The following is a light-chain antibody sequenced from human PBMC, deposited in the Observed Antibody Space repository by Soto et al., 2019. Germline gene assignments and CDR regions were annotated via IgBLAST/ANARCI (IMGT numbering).Light chain of an antibody. V-gene: IGKV3-15*01. CDR1: QSVSSN. Sequence: EIVMTQSPATLSVSPGERATLSCRASQSVSSNLAWYQQKPGQAPRLLIYGASTRATGIPARFSGSGSGTKFALTISSLQSEDFAVYYCQQYHNWPPWTFGQGTKVEVK. CDR3: QQYHNWPPWT. J-gene: IGKJ1*01. CDR2: GAS.